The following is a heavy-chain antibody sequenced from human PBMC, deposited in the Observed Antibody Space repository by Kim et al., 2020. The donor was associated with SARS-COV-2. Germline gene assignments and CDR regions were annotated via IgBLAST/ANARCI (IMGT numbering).Heavy chain of an antibody. V-gene: IGHV3-30*04. CDR1: GFTFSNYT. Sequence: GGSLRLSCAASGFTFSNYTIHWVRQAPGKGLEWVAIISFDGNIEYYADSVKGRFTISRDNSKNTLYLQMNSLRAEDTAVYYCARATYYYDSSGCDYWGQGTLVIVSS. D-gene: IGHD3-22*01. J-gene: IGHJ4*02. CDR2: ISFDGNIE. CDR3: ARATYYYDSSGCDY.